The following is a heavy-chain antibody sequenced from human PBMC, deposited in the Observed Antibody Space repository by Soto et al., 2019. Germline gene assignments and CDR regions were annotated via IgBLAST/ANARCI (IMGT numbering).Heavy chain of an antibody. CDR2: ISAHNGNT. D-gene: IGHD1-1*01. V-gene: IGHV1-18*01. CDR1: GYGFTTYG. CDR3: ARGRYGDY. Sequence: QVHLVQSGAEVKKPGASVKVSCKGSGYGFTTYGITWVRQAPGQGLEWMAWISAHNGNTNYAQKLQGRVTVTRDTSTSTAYMELRSLRSGDTAVYCCARGRYGDYWGQGALVTVSS. J-gene: IGHJ4*02.